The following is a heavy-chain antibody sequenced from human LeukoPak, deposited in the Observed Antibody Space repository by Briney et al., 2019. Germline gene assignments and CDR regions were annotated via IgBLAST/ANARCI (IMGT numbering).Heavy chain of an antibody. J-gene: IGHJ4*02. D-gene: IGHD5-24*01. Sequence: ASVKVSCKASGYTFTSYAMHWVRQAPGQRLEWMGWINAGNGNTKYSQKFQGRVTITRDTSASKAYMELSSLRSEDTAVYYCARDRDGSYLDYWGQGTLVTVSS. CDR1: GYTFTSYA. CDR2: INAGNGNT. V-gene: IGHV1-3*01. CDR3: ARDRDGSYLDY.